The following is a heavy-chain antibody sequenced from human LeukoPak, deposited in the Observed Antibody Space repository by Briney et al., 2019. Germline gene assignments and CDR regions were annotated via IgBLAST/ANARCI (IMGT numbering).Heavy chain of an antibody. Sequence: GGSLRLSCAASGFTFSSYGMHWVRQAPGKGLEWVAVISYDGSNKYYADSVKGRFTISRDNSKNTLYLQMNSLRAEDTAVYYCAKVFYSGYDLEYYFDYWGQGTLVTVSS. CDR1: GFTFSSYG. J-gene: IGHJ4*02. D-gene: IGHD5-12*01. CDR3: AKVFYSGYDLEYYFDY. CDR2: ISYDGSNK. V-gene: IGHV3-30*18.